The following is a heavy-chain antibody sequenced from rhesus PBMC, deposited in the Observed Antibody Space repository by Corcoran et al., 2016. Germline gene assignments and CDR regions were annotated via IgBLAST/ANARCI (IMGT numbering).Heavy chain of an antibody. J-gene: IGHJ4*01. CDR3: TRLTTVMVY. CDR2: IYGSTM. Sequence: EVQLAESGGGLVQPGGSLGLSCAASGFTVSSYWMSGVRQAPGKGLEWLSDIYGSTMYYGDSVKGRFTVSRDNAKNSLYLQMNSLRAEDTAVYYCTRLTTVMVYWGQGVLVTVSS. CDR1: GFTVSSYW. V-gene: IGHV3-11*01. D-gene: IGHD4-35*01.